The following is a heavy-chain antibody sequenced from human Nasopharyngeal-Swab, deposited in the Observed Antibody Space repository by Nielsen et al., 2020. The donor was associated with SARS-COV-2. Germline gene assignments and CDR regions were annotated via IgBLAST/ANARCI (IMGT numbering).Heavy chain of an antibody. J-gene: IGHJ4*02. D-gene: IGHD6-19*01. Sequence: GESLKISCAASGFTFSSYDMRWVRQATGKGLEWVSAIGTAGDTYYPGSVKGRFTISRENAKNSLYLQMNSLRAGDTAVYYCVLAVAGTRSFDYWGQGTLVTVSS. V-gene: IGHV3-13*01. CDR3: VLAVAGTRSFDY. CDR1: GFTFSSYD. CDR2: IGTAGDT.